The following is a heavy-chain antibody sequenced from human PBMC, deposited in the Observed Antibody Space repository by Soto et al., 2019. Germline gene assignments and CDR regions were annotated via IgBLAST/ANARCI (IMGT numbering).Heavy chain of an antibody. CDR1: GGTFSSYA. CDR2: IIPIFGTA. V-gene: IGHV1-69*13. J-gene: IGHJ6*02. Sequence: SVKVSCKASGGTFSSYAIRWVRQAPGQGLEWMGGIIPIFGTANYAQKFQGRVTITADESTSTAYMELSSLRSEDTAVYYCARAIKYYDILTGYPRRYYYYGMDVWGQGTTVTVSS. D-gene: IGHD3-9*01. CDR3: ARAIKYYDILTGYPRRYYYYGMDV.